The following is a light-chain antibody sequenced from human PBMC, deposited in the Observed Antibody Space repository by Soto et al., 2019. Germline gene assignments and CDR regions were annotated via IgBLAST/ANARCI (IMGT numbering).Light chain of an antibody. V-gene: IGLV2-8*01. CDR1: SSDVGGYNF. Sequence: QSVLSQPPSASGSPGQSVTISCTGSSSDVGGYNFVSWYQHLPGKAPKLMIYEVIQRPSGVPDRFSGSKSGNTASLTVSGLQAEDEADYYCSSYAGSDNFVLFGGGTKVTAL. J-gene: IGLJ2*01. CDR3: SSYAGSDNFVL. CDR2: EVI.